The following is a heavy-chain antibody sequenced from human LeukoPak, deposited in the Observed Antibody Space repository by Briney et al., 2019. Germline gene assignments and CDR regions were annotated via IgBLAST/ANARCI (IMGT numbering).Heavy chain of an antibody. J-gene: IGHJ4*02. V-gene: IGHV1-2*02. D-gene: IGHD6-13*01. CDR2: INLNSGDT. Sequence: ASVKVSCKASGYTFTGYYMHWVRQAPGQGLEWMGWINLNSGDTNYAQKFQGRVTMTRDTSISTAYMELSRLRSDDTAVYYCARTRVSSSWWFDYWGQGTLVTVSS. CDR1: GYTFTGYY. CDR3: ARTRVSSSWWFDY.